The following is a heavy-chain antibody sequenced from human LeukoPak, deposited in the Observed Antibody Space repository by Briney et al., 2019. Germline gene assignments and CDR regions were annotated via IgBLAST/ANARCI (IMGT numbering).Heavy chain of an antibody. V-gene: IGHV1-69*01. Sequence: SVKVSCKASGGTFSSYAISWVRQAPGQGLEWMGGIIPIFGTANYAQKFQGRVTITADESTSTAYMELSSLRSEDTAVYYCGARGGAGGPGHSGGTRYYYYYGMDVWGKGTTVTVSS. J-gene: IGHJ6*04. CDR1: GGTFSSYA. CDR2: IIPIFGTA. CDR3: GARGGAGGPGHSGGTRYYYYYGMDV. D-gene: IGHD2-8*02.